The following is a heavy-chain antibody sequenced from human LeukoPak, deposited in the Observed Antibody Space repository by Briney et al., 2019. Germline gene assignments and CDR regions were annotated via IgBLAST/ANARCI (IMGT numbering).Heavy chain of an antibody. CDR1: GYTFTTSG. D-gene: IGHD2-15*01. CDR2: ISAYDGNT. V-gene: IGHV1-18*01. Sequence: ASVKVSCKASGYTFTTSGISWVRQAPGQGLEWMGWISAYDGNTGYAQKLQGRVTMTTDTSTGTAYMELSSLRFEDTAVYYCARGVGSAFDIWGQGTMVTVSS. J-gene: IGHJ3*02. CDR3: ARGVGSAFDI.